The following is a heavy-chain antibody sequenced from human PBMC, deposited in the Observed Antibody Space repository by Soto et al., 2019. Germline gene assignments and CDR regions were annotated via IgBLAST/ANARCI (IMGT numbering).Heavy chain of an antibody. CDR1: GGSISSYY. J-gene: IGHJ6*02. CDR3: ARDLWGYCGTDCFPLDV. CDR2: IYYSGST. D-gene: IGHD2-21*02. V-gene: IGHV4-59*01. Sequence: SETLSLTCAVSGGSISSYYWSWIRQPPGKGPEWIGYIYYSGSTNYNPSLKTRVTISVDTSKNQFSLQLNSVTAADTAVYYCARDLWGYCGTDCFPLDVWGQGTTVTVSS.